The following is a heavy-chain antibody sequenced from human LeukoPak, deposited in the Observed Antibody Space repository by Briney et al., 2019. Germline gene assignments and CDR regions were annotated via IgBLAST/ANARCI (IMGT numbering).Heavy chain of an antibody. CDR2: LNPISGDI. CDR3: ARESNWAFDY. J-gene: IGHJ4*02. Sequence: PGGSLRLSCAASGFXFSYFSINWVRQAPGKGLEWISYLNPISGDIWYADSVKGRFTISRDNAKNSLYLQMNSLRDEDTSVYFCARESNWAFDYWGQGTLVTVSS. V-gene: IGHV3-48*02. CDR1: GFXFSYFS. D-gene: IGHD7-27*01.